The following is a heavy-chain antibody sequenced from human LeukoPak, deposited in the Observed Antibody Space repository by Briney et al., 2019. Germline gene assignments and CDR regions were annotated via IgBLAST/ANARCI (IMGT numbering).Heavy chain of an antibody. Sequence: GGSLRLSCAASGFTVSSNYMSWVRQAPGKGLEWLCTVTNSGGSTYYADSVKGRFTISRDNSKNTLSLQMNSLRVEDTAVYYCAKHDYGDFTPSPFPIWGQGTLVTVSS. V-gene: IGHV3-53*01. D-gene: IGHD4-17*01. CDR2: TNSGGST. J-gene: IGHJ4*02. CDR1: GFTVSSNY. CDR3: AKHDYGDFTPSPFPI.